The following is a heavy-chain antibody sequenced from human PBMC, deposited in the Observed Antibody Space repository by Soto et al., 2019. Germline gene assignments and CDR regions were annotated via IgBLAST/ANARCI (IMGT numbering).Heavy chain of an antibody. CDR2: IYPGDSDT. CDR3: ARAGQYYDFWSGYYEGGYFDY. Sequence: GESLKISCKASGYSFTSYWIAWVRQVPGKGLEWMGIIYPGDSDTRYSPSFQGQVTISADKSITTAYLQWSSLTASDTAIYYCARAGQYYDFWSGYYEGGYFDYWGQGTLVTVSS. J-gene: IGHJ4*02. D-gene: IGHD3-3*01. V-gene: IGHV5-51*01. CDR1: GYSFTSYW.